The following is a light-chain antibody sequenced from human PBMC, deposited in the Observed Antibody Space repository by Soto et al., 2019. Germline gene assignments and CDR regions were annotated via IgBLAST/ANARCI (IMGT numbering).Light chain of an antibody. J-gene: IGLJ2*01. Sequence: QSALTQPASVSGSPGQSITISCTGTSSDVGSYNLVSWYQQHPGKAPKLMIYEGSKRPSGVSNRFSGSKSGNTASLTISGLQAEDEADYYCCSYAGSSTLVVFGGGTKPTVL. CDR1: SSDVGSYNL. CDR3: CSYAGSSTLVV. V-gene: IGLV2-23*01. CDR2: EGS.